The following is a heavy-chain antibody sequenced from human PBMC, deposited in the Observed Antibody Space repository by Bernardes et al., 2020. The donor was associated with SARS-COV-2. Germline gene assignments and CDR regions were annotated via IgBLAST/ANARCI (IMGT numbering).Heavy chain of an antibody. CDR2: ISYEGSIK. Sequence: GGSLRLSCTTSGFIFNNYGFHWVRRAPGKGPEWVEVISYEGSIKYYADSVGGRFTISRDSSRNTLFLDMKSLRAEDTAVYYCAKDRSIFWFGEGKNPFHPWGQGTLVTVSS. D-gene: IGHD3-10*01. V-gene: IGHV3-30*18. CDR3: AKDRSIFWFGEGKNPFHP. CDR1: GFIFNNYG. J-gene: IGHJ5*02.